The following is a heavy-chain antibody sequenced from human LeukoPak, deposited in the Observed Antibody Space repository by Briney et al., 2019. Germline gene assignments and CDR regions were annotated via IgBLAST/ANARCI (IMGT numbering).Heavy chain of an antibody. J-gene: IGHJ4*02. CDR3: ARDGPAQMVDLDY. CDR2: IHPNNGDT. V-gene: IGHV1-2*02. CDR1: GYTFSGTGWY. Sequence: APVKVSCKASGYTFSGTGWYLYWLRQAPGQGLECMGWIHPNNGDTAYAQKFEGRVAMTRDTSISTAYMELRRLRPDDTAVYFCARDGPAQMVDLDYWGQGTLVTVSP. D-gene: IGHD3-10*01.